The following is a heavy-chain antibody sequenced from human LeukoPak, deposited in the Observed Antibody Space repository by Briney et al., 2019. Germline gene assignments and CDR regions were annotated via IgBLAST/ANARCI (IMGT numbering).Heavy chain of an antibody. CDR3: ARQFRRWSDGDQIDY. Sequence: SETLSLTCTVSGGSISSSSYYWGWIRQPPGKGLEWIGGIYYSGSTYYNPSLKSRVTISVDTSKNQFSLKLSSVTAADTAVYYCARQFRRWSDGDQIDYWGQGTLVTVSS. CDR2: IYYSGST. V-gene: IGHV4-39*01. CDR1: GGSISSSSYY. J-gene: IGHJ4*02. D-gene: IGHD3-3*01.